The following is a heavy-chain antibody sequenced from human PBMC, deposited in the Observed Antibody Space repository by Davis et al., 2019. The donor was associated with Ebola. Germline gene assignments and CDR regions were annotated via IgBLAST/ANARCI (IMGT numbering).Heavy chain of an antibody. D-gene: IGHD3-3*01. Sequence: PSETLSLTCTVSGGSISSYYWSWIRQPPGKGLEWIGYIYYSGSTNYNPSLKSRVTISVDTSKNQFSLKLSSVTAADTAVYYCARGWYYDFWSGYPNWFDPWGQGTLVTVSS. CDR1: GGSISSYY. CDR3: ARGWYYDFWSGYPNWFDP. V-gene: IGHV4-59*01. J-gene: IGHJ5*02. CDR2: IYYSGST.